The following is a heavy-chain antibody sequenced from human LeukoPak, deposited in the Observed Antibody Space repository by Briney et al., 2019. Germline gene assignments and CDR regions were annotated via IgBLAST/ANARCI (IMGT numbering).Heavy chain of an antibody. D-gene: IGHD6-6*01. J-gene: IGHJ5*02. CDR2: IYYSGST. Sequence: SETLSLTCTVSGGSISSSSYYWGWIRQPPGKGLEWIGSIYYSGSTYYNPSLKSRVTISVDTSKNQFSLKLSSVTAADTAVYYCARHSIAAMGGGFDPWGQGTLVTVSS. CDR3: ARHSIAAMGGGFDP. V-gene: IGHV4-39*01. CDR1: GGSISSSSYY.